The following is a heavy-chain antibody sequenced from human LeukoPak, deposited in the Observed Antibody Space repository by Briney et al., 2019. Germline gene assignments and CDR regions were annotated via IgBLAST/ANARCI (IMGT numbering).Heavy chain of an antibody. CDR1: GFRFGRDW. D-gene: IGHD2-2*01. Sequence: GGSLRLSCVASGFRFGRDWISWVRQAPGKGLEWVACVKQDGTEKNYVVSVWGRFTVSVDNGKNSLYLQMNSLRAEDTAKYYCATLDSTKSVLWGRGTAVIVFS. CDR3: ATLDSTKSVL. J-gene: IGHJ1*01. CDR2: VKQDGTEK. V-gene: IGHV3-7*01.